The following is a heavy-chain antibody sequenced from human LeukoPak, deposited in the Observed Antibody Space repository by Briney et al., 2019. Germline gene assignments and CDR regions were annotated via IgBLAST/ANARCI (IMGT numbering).Heavy chain of an antibody. CDR3: AIGSMVRGVY. CDR1: GFAFSTYA. V-gene: IGHV3-23*01. Sequence: GGSLRLSCAASGFAFSTYAMSWVRQTPGKGLEWVSAISGSGGSTYYADSVKGRFTISRDNSKNTLYLQMNSLRAEDTAVYYCAIGSMVRGVYWGQGTLVTVSS. J-gene: IGHJ4*02. D-gene: IGHD3-10*01. CDR2: ISGSGGST.